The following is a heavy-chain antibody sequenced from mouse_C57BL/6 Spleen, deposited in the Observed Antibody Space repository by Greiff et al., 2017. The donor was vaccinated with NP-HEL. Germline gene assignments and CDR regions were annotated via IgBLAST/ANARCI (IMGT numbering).Heavy chain of an antibody. Sequence: EVKLQESGPELVKPGASVKISCKASGYSFTGYYMNWVKQSPEKSLEWIGEINPSTGGTTYTQKFKAKATLTVDKSSSTAYMQLKSLTSEDSAVYYCARRKANWVYYYAMDYWGQGTSVTVSS. J-gene: IGHJ4*01. CDR3: ARRKANWVYYYAMDY. D-gene: IGHD4-1*01. CDR1: GYSFTGYY. CDR2: INPSTGGT. V-gene: IGHV1-42*01.